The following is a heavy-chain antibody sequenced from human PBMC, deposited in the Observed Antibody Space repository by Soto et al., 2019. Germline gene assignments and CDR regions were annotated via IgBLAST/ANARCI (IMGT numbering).Heavy chain of an antibody. CDR3: ARLPDY. J-gene: IGHJ4*02. CDR2: IYHSGST. Sequence: QLQLQESGSGLVKPSQTLSLTCAVSGGSISSGGYSWSWIRQPPGKGLEWIGYIYHSGSTYYNPSPXSXXTISADSSKNQFSLKLSSVTAADTAVYYCARLPDYWGQGTLVTVSS. V-gene: IGHV4-30-2*01. CDR1: GGSISSGGYS.